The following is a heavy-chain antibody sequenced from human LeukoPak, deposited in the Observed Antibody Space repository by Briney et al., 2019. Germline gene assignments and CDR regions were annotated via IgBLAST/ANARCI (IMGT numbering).Heavy chain of an antibody. D-gene: IGHD3-10*01. CDR1: GFTFSGSA. Sequence: GGSLRLSCAASGFTFSGSAMHWVRQAPGKGLEWVAIIWYDGSNKYYADSVKGRFTISRDNSNNTLYLQMNSLRAEDTAVYYCARGLSGGYYYYGMDVWGQGTTVTVSS. V-gene: IGHV3-33*08. CDR2: IWYDGSNK. CDR3: ARGLSGGYYYYGMDV. J-gene: IGHJ6*02.